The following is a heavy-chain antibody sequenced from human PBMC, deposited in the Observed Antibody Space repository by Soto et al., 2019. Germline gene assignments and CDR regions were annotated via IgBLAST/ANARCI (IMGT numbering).Heavy chain of an antibody. CDR1: GGTFSSYT. D-gene: IGHD6-19*01. V-gene: IGHV1-69*02. CDR2: IIPILGIA. Sequence: SVKVSCKASGGTFSSYTISWVRQAPGQGLEWMGRIIPILGIANYAQKFQGRVTITADKSTSTAYMELSSLRSEDTAVYYCATDSSGGDAFDIWGQGTMVTVSS. J-gene: IGHJ3*02. CDR3: ATDSSGGDAFDI.